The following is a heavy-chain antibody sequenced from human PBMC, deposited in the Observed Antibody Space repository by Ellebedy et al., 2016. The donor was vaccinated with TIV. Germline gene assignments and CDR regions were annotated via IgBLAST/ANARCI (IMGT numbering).Heavy chain of an antibody. V-gene: IGHV3-23*01. CDR1: GFTFSSFA. J-gene: IGHJ4*02. D-gene: IGHD6-19*01. CDR2: ISHTGTRT. Sequence: PGGSLRLSCAASGFTFSSFAMTWVRQAPGKGLEWVSTISHTGTRTYYADSVKGRFTISRDTSKNTVFLQMNSLRAEDTAVYYCAKGRGGGSDSSAPRYYFDSWGLGTLVTVSS. CDR3: AKGRGGGSDSSAPRYYFDS.